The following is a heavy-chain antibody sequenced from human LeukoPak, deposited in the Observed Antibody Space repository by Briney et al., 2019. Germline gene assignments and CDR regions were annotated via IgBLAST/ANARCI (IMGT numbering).Heavy chain of an antibody. Sequence: SETLSLTCTVSGGSISNYFWSWIRQPPGKGLEWIGNIYYSGNTYYNPSLKSRVTISVDTSKNQFSLKLSSVTAADTAVYYCARHGGGSGSYYKSPFDYWGQGTLVTVSS. CDR3: ARHGGGSGSYYKSPFDY. J-gene: IGHJ4*02. V-gene: IGHV4-59*04. CDR2: IYYSGNT. D-gene: IGHD3-10*01. CDR1: GGSISNYF.